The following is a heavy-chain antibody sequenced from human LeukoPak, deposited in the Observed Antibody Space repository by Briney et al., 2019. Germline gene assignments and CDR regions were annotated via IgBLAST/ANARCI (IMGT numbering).Heavy chain of an antibody. J-gene: IGHJ4*02. D-gene: IGHD5-24*01. CDR2: VSSNGGNT. Sequence: GGSLRLPCSASGFTFIYYAMHWVRQAPGNGLEYVSGVSSNGGNTYYADSVKGRFTMSRANTKNTLYLQMSSLRAEDTALYYCVKDRGQSIETAGHFGSWGQGTLVTVSS. CDR3: VKDRGQSIETAGHFGS. V-gene: IGHV3-64D*06. CDR1: GFTFIYYA.